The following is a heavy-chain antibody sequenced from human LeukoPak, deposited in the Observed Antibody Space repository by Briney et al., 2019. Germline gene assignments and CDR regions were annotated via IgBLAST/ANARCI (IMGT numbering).Heavy chain of an antibody. CDR1: GFTFSSYA. D-gene: IGHD2-15*01. V-gene: IGHV3-30-3*01. CDR3: AKDRRWSGSGGSCIDY. J-gene: IGHJ4*02. Sequence: GGSLRLSCAASGFTFSSYAMHWVRQAPGKGLEWVAVISYDGSNKYYADSVKGRFTISRDNSKNTLYLQMNSLRAEDTAVYYCAKDRRWSGSGGSCIDYWGQGTLVTVSS. CDR2: ISYDGSNK.